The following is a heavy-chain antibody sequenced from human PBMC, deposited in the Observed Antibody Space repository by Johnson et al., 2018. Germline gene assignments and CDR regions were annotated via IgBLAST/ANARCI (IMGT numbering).Heavy chain of an antibody. CDR2: IVVGSGNT. Sequence: QLVESGPEVKKPGTSVKVSCKASGFAFSSSAVQWVRPARGQRLEWIGWIVVGSGNTLYAQKFQERVSITRDMATRTVYMALGSLRSEDTAVYYCAADPADYDILIASAYNYYYYGVDVWGKGTTVTVSS. J-gene: IGHJ6*04. D-gene: IGHD3-9*01. CDR1: GFAFSSSA. V-gene: IGHV1-58*01. CDR3: AADPADYDILIASAYNYYYYGVDV.